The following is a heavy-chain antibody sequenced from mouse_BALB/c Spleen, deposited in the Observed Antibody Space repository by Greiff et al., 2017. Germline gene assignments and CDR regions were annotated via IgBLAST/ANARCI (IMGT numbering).Heavy chain of an antibody. CDR2: IRLKSNNYAT. J-gene: IGHJ4*01. CDR3: TTFSDGYYDAMDY. D-gene: IGHD2-3*01. CDR1: GFTFSNYW. Sequence: EVKVVESGGGLVQPGGSMKLSCVASGFTFSNYWMNWVRQSPEKGLEWVTEIRLKSNNYATHYAESVKGRFTISRDDSKSSVYLQMNNLRAEDTGIYYCTTFSDGYYDAMDYWGQGTSVTVSS. V-gene: IGHV6-6*02.